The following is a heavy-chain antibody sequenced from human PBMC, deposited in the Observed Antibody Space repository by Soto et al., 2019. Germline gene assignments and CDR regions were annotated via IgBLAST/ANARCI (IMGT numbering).Heavy chain of an antibody. Sequence: GGSLRLSCAASGFTFSSYSMNWVRQAPGKGLEWVSPISSSSSYIYYADSVKGRFTISRDNAKNSLYLQMNSLRAEDTAVYYCARDYGSGYDSDAFDIWGQGTMVTVSS. D-gene: IGHD5-12*01. CDR2: ISSSSSYI. CDR1: GFTFSSYS. J-gene: IGHJ3*02. CDR3: ARDYGSGYDSDAFDI. V-gene: IGHV3-21*01.